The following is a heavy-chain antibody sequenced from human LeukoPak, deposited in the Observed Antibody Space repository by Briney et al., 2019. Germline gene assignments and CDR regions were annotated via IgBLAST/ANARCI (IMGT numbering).Heavy chain of an antibody. D-gene: IGHD2-15*01. V-gene: IGHV3-23*01. CDR1: GFTFRTCA. Sequence: PGGSLRLSGAASGFTFRTCAGHSVRQAPGKGLEWFSGISGSGDGTYYADSVKGRFTISRDNSKNTLYLQMNSLRAEDTAVYYCSKCSGGSSYSPDEYRGQGTLVSVSS. J-gene: IGHJ4*02. CDR3: SKCSGGSSYSPDEY. CDR2: ISGSGDGT.